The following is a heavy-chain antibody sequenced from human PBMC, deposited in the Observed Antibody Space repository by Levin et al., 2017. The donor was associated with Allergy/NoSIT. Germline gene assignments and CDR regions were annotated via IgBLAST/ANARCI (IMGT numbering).Heavy chain of an antibody. V-gene: IGHV3-15*01. CDR2: IKSKTDGGTT. J-gene: IGHJ4*02. Sequence: PGGSLRLSCAASGFTFSNAWMSWVRQAPGKGLEWVGRIKSKTDGGTTDYAAPVKGRFTISRDDSKNTLYLQMNSLKTEDTAVYYCTTPGYSYGGLFYGLEFDYWGQGTLVTVSS. CDR1: GFTFSNAW. D-gene: IGHD5-18*01. CDR3: TTPGYSYGGLFYGLEFDY.